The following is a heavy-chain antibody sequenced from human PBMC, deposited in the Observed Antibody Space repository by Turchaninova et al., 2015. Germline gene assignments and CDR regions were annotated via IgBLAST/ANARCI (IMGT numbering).Heavy chain of an antibody. V-gene: IGHV1-46*01. Sequence: QVQLGQSGAEVKKSGASVKVSCKATGYTFTSYYMHWVRQAPGHGLEWMGIINPRSGSKGYARKFQGRVTMPRDTSTSTIYLDLNSLRSEDTAVYDCASTYCGDSRCYGDSDDWGQGTLVTVSS. CDR1: GYTFTSYY. CDR2: INPRSGSK. CDR3: ASTYCGDSRCYGDSDD. J-gene: IGHJ4*02. D-gene: IGHD2-15*01.